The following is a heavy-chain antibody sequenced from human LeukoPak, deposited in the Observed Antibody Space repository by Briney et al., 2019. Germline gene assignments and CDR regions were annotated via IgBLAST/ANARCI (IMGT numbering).Heavy chain of an antibody. Sequence: ASVKVSCKASGYTFTSYGISWVRQAPGQGLEWMGWISAYNGNTNYAQKLQGRVTMTTDTSTSTAYMELRSLRSDDTAVYYCASVGYGSGSYYLWFDPWGQGTLVTVSS. CDR1: GYTFTSYG. CDR2: ISAYNGNT. D-gene: IGHD3-10*01. CDR3: ASVGYGSGSYYLWFDP. V-gene: IGHV1-18*01. J-gene: IGHJ5*02.